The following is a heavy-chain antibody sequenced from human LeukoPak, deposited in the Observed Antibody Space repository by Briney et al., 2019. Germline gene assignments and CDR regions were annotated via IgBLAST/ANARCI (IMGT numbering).Heavy chain of an antibody. Sequence: GGSLRLSCAASGFTVTTYSLNWVRQAPGEGLEWVSSISSSSTYIYYADSVKGRFTISRDNAKNSLYLQMNSLRAEDTAVYYCARDVYDSSGYYAIDYWGQGTLVTVSS. D-gene: IGHD3-22*01. V-gene: IGHV3-21*01. CDR2: ISSSSTYI. J-gene: IGHJ4*02. CDR1: GFTVTTYS. CDR3: ARDVYDSSGYYAIDY.